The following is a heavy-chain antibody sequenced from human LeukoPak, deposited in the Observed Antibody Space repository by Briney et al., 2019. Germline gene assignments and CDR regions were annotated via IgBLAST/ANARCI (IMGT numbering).Heavy chain of an antibody. CDR3: ARERRRAGAAFDI. Sequence: GASVKVSCKASGGTFSSYAISWVRQAPGQGLEWMGRIIPIFGIANYAQKFQGRVTITADKSTSTAYMELSSLRSEDTAVYYCARERRRAGAAFDIWGQGTVVTVSS. CDR1: GGTFSSYA. D-gene: IGHD2-21*01. V-gene: IGHV1-69*04. J-gene: IGHJ3*02. CDR2: IIPIFGIA.